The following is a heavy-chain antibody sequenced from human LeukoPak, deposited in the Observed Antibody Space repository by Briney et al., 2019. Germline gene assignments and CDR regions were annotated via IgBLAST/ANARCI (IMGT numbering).Heavy chain of an antibody. Sequence: GGSLRLSCAASAFTFSSYSMSWVRQVPGKGLEWVSSISISSSYIYYADSVKGRFTISRDNAKNSLYLQMNSLRAEDTAVYYCARDVRKRLWSGELYYFDYWGQGTLVTVSS. CDR3: ARDVRKRLWSGELYYFDY. CDR2: ISISSSYI. J-gene: IGHJ4*02. V-gene: IGHV3-21*01. D-gene: IGHD3-10*01. CDR1: AFTFSSYS.